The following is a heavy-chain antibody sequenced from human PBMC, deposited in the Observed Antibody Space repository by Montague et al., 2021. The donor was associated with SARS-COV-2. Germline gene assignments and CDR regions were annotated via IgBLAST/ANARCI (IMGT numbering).Heavy chain of an antibody. CDR1: GFTFRTYW. J-gene: IGHJ6*02. V-gene: IGHV3-7*01. CDR2: IKEDGGET. Sequence: SLRLSCAATGFTFRTYWMCWVRQAPGKGLEWVANIKEDGGETYYVDSVRGRFTISRDNAKNSLYLRMNRLRSDDTDIYYCVTFKYCSSSSCAVAHDYLYSCMDVWGQGCTAT. CDR3: VTFKYCSSSSCAVAHDYLYSCMDV. D-gene: IGHD2/OR15-2a*01.